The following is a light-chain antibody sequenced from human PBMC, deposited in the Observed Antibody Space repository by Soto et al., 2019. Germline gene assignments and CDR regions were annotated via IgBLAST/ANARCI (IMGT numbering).Light chain of an antibody. V-gene: IGLV2-8*01. Sequence: QSVLTQPPSASGSPGQSVTVSCTGSSSDIGDYNFVSWYHQHLGKAPKLIIYEVKKRPSEVPDRFSASKSGNTASLTVSGLQAEDEADYYCSSYADNNNFVFGSGTKVTVL. CDR3: SSYADNNNFV. J-gene: IGLJ1*01. CDR2: EVK. CDR1: SSDIGDYNF.